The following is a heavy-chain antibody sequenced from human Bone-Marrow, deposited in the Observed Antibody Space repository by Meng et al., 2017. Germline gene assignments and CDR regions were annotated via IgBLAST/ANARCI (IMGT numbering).Heavy chain of an antibody. CDR1: GLTLSSYE. CDR2: ISSGSGL. Sequence: GESLKISCAASGLTLSSYEMNWVRQAPGKGLEWVSYISSGSGLYYADSVKGRFTISRDNAKNSLYLQMDSLRPEDTALYYCVQDRTYDFGANSYFQHWGQGTLVTVSS. CDR3: VQDRTYDFGANSYFQH. D-gene: IGHD4-23*01. J-gene: IGHJ1*01. V-gene: IGHV3-48*03.